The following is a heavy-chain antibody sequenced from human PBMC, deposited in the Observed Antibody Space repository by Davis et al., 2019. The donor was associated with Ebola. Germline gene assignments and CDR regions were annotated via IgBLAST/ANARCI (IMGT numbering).Heavy chain of an antibody. CDR2: IWYDGSNK. CDR3: ARDPGIVVVPAAKGRYYYYGMDV. CDR1: GFTFSSYA. V-gene: IGHV3-33*08. Sequence: GGSLRLSCAASGFTFSSYAMHWVRQAPGKGLEWVAVIWYDGSNKYYADSVKGRFTISRDNSKNTLYLQMNSLRAEDTAVYYCARDPGIVVVPAAKGRYYYYGMDVWGQGTTVTVSS. D-gene: IGHD2-2*01. J-gene: IGHJ6*02.